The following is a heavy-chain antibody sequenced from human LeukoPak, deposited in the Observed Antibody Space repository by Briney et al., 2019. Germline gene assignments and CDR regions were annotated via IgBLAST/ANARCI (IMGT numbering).Heavy chain of an antibody. V-gene: IGHV4-34*01. CDR1: GGSFSGYY. CDR2: INHSGST. CDR3: AIIEVPSWYYYYVDV. D-gene: IGHD2-2*01. J-gene: IGHJ6*03. Sequence: SETLSLTCAVYGGSFSGYYWSWIRQPPGKGLEWIGEINHSGSTNYNPSLKSRVTISVHTSKNQFSLKLSSVTAADTAVYYCAIIEVPSWYYYYVDVWGKGTKVNVSS.